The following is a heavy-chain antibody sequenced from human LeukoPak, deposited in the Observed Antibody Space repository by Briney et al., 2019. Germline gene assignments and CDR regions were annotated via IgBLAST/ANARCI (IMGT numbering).Heavy chain of an antibody. J-gene: IGHJ3*01. V-gene: IGHV6-1*01. CDR1: GDSVSSYDAT. D-gene: IGHD6-6*01. CDR2: TYYRSKWGN. Sequence: SQTLSLTCAISGDSVSSYDATWNWIRQSPSRGLEWLGRTYYRSKWGNDYAVSVKSRITINPDTSKNQFSLHLNPVTPEDTAVYYRARVSSRAFDVWGQGTMVTVSP. CDR3: ARVSSRAFDV.